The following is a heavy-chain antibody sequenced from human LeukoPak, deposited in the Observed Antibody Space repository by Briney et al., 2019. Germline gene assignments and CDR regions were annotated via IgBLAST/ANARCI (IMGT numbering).Heavy chain of an antibody. CDR2: IKPDESDK. Sequence: PGGSLRLSCAASGFTFSTYWMGWVRQAPGRGLEWVADIKPDESDKYYVGSVKGRFTISRDNAKNSLYLQLDSLRVEDTAVYYCAREWAHYDYWGQGTLVTVSS. D-gene: IGHD1-26*01. J-gene: IGHJ4*02. CDR1: GFTFSTYW. V-gene: IGHV3-7*01. CDR3: AREWAHYDY.